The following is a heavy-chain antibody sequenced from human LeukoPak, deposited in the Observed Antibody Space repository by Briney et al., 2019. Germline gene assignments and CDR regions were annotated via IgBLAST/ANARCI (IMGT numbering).Heavy chain of an antibody. CDR1: GYTFTGYY. V-gene: IGHV1-2*02. CDR3: ARVFSVVTHNFDY. J-gene: IGHJ4*02. D-gene: IGHD4-23*01. CDR2: INPNSGGT. Sequence: ASVKVSCKASGYTFTGYYMHWVRQAPGQGLEWMGWINPNSGGTNYAQKFQGRVTMTRDTSISTAYMELSRLRSDDTAVYYCARVFSVVTHNFDYWGQGTLVTVSS.